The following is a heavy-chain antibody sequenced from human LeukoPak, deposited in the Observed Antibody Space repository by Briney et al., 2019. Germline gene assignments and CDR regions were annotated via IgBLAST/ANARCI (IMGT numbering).Heavy chain of an antibody. D-gene: IGHD3-10*01. J-gene: IGHJ3*02. Sequence: ASVKVSCKASGGTFSSYAISWVRQAPGQGLEWMGRIIPIFGTANYAQKFQGRVTITTDESTSTAYMELSSLRSEDTAVYCCARATMVRGVIVLSAFDIWGQGTMVTVSS. CDR3: ARATMVRGVIVLSAFDI. V-gene: IGHV1-69*05. CDR2: IIPIFGTA. CDR1: GGTFSSYA.